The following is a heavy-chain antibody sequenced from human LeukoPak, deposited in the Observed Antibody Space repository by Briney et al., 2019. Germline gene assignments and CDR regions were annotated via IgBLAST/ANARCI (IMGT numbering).Heavy chain of an antibody. J-gene: IGHJ6*02. CDR2: ISSSRSTI. CDR3: ARDFGGV. V-gene: IGHV3-48*04. CDR1: GFTFSSYS. Sequence: GGSLRLSCAASGFTFSSYSMNWVRQAPGKGLEWVSYISSSRSTIYYADSVKGRFTISRDNAKNSLYLQMNSLRAEDTAVYYCARDFGGVWGQGTTVTVSS. D-gene: IGHD2-15*01.